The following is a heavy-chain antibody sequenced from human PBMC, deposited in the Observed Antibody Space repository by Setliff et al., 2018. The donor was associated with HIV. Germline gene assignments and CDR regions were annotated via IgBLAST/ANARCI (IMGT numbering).Heavy chain of an antibody. J-gene: IGHJ2*01. Sequence: PSETLPLTCAVYGGSFNDYYWTWIRQPPGKGLEWIGEIDHSGSTKYHASLKSRVTISLDTSKNDFSLKLTSVTAADTAMCYCARLASTRDWYFDLWGRGTLVTVSS. CDR2: IDHSGST. CDR1: GGSFNDYY. V-gene: IGHV4-34*01. CDR3: ARLASTRDWYFDL.